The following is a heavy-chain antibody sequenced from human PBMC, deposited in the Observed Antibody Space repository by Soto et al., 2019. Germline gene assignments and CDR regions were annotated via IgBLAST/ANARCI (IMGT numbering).Heavy chain of an antibody. V-gene: IGHV2-5*02. Sequence: GSGPTLVNPTQTLTLTCTFSGFSLSTNGVGVGWIRQPPGKALEWLALIYWDDDKRYSPSLKSRLTITKDTSKNQVVLTLTNMDPVDTATYYCAHINAENYNIYDSSGYYVSFFDYWGQGTLVTVSS. D-gene: IGHD3-22*01. CDR2: IYWDDDK. J-gene: IGHJ4*02. CDR3: AHINAENYNIYDSSGYYVSFFDY. CDR1: GFSLSTNGVG.